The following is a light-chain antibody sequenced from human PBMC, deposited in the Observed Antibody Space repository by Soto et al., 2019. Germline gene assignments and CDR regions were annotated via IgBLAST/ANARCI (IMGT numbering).Light chain of an antibody. CDR3: QQSYSTLLYT. CDR2: AAS. CDR1: QSISSY. J-gene: IGKJ2*01. Sequence: DIQMTQSPSSLSASVGDRVTITCRASQSISSYLNWYQQKPGKAPKLLIYAASSLQSGVPSRFSGSGSVTDFTLTISSLQPEDFATYYCQQSYSTLLYTFGQGTPLEIK. V-gene: IGKV1-39*01.